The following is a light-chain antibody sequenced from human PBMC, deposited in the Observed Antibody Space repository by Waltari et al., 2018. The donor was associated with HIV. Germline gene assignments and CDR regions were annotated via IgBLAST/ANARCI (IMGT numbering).Light chain of an antibody. J-gene: IGLJ2*01. CDR2: EVS. CDR3: SSYAGSNNFVV. Sequence: QSALTQPPSASGSPGQSVTISCTGTSSDVGGYTYVSGYQQHHGKAPNLMIYEVSKRPSGVPDRFPGSKSGNTASLTVSGLQAEDEADYYCSSYAGSNNFVVFGGGTKLTVL. CDR1: SSDVGGYTY. V-gene: IGLV2-8*01.